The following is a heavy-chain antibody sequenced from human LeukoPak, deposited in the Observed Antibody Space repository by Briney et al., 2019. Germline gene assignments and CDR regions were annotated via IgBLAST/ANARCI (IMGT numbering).Heavy chain of an antibody. CDR3: ARVIVGTTDCFDP. Sequence: SETLSLTCTVSGGSISSYYWTWIRQPPGKGLEWIGYIYYSGSTNYNPSLKSRVTISVDRSKNQFSLKLSSVTGADTAVYYCARVIVGTTDCFDPWGQGTLVTVSS. J-gene: IGHJ5*02. D-gene: IGHD1-26*01. CDR2: IYYSGST. CDR1: GGSISSYY. V-gene: IGHV4-59*12.